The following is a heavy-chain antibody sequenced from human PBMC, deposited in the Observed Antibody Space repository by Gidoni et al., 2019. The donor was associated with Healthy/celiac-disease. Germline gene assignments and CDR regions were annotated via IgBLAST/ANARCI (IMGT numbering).Heavy chain of an antibody. V-gene: IGHV2-5*02. Sequence: QITLKESGPTLVKPTQTLTLTCTFSGFSLSTSGVGVGWIRQPPGKALEWLALIYWDDDKRYSPSLKSRLTITKDTSKNQVVLTMTNMDPVDTATYYCAHHTGSTYYDFWSGHIYSEGSLDYWGQGTLVTVSS. D-gene: IGHD3-3*01. CDR2: IYWDDDK. CDR3: AHHTGSTYYDFWSGHIYSEGSLDY. J-gene: IGHJ4*02. CDR1: GFSLSTSGVG.